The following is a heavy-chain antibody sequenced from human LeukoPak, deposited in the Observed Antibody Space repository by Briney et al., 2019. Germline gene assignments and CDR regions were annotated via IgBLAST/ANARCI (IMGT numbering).Heavy chain of an antibody. Sequence: GGSLRLSCAASGFTFSSYAMSWVRQAPGKGLEWVSAISGGGGSTFYADSVKGRFTISRDNSKNTLYLQMNSLRAEDTAVYYCAKLSDGGVVDYWGQGTLVTVSS. CDR3: AKLSDGGVVDY. V-gene: IGHV3-23*01. CDR1: GFTFSSYA. CDR2: ISGGGGST. J-gene: IGHJ4*02. D-gene: IGHD3-3*01.